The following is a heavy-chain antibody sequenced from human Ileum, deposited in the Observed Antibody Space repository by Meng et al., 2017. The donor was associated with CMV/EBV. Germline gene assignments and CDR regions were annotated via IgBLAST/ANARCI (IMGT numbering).Heavy chain of an antibody. Sequence: ASVKVSCKASGYTFTGHYMHWVRQAPGQGLEWMGWINPDTGDTTYAQKFEGRVTMTRDTSINTGYMELSKLRSDDTAVYFCARAAVAGTVIIDSWGQGTLVTVSS. D-gene: IGHD6-19*01. CDR2: INPDTGDT. V-gene: IGHV1-2*02. J-gene: IGHJ4*02. CDR3: ARAAVAGTVIIDS. CDR1: GYTFTGHY.